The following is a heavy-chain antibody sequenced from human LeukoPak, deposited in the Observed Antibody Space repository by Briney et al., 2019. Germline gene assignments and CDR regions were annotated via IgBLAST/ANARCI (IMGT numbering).Heavy chain of an antibody. J-gene: IGHJ4*02. V-gene: IGHV3-15*01. Sequence: GGSLILSCAASGFTFSNAWMSWVRQAPGKGLEWVGRIKSKTDGGTTDYAAPVKGRFTISRDDSKNTLYLQMNSLKTEDTAVYYCTTDFRGYEPFDYWGQGTLVTVSS. D-gene: IGHD5-12*01. CDR1: GFTFSNAW. CDR3: TTDFRGYEPFDY. CDR2: IKSKTDGGTT.